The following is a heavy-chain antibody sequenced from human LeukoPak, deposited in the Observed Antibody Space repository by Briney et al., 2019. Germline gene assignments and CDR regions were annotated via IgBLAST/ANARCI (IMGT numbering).Heavy chain of an antibody. Sequence: GGSLRLSCAASGFTVSSNYMSWVRQAPGKGLEWVSVIYSGGSTYYPGSVKGRFTISRENAKNSLYLQMNSLRAEDTAVYYCARATISVAYAFDIWGQGTMVTVSS. D-gene: IGHD6-19*01. J-gene: IGHJ3*02. V-gene: IGHV3-66*01. CDR1: GFTVSSNY. CDR3: ARATISVAYAFDI. CDR2: IYSGGST.